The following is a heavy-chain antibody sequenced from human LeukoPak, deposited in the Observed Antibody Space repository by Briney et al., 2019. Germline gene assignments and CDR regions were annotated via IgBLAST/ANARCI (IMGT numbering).Heavy chain of an antibody. Sequence: PSETLSLTCTVSGGSISSGSYYWSWIRQPAGKGLEWIGRIYTSGSTNYNPSLKSRVTISVDTSKNQFSLKLSSVTAADTAVYYCAGGSLYYYYYYMDVWGKGTTVTVSS. D-gene: IGHD3-16*01. CDR2: IYTSGST. V-gene: IGHV4-61*02. CDR3: AGGSLYYYYYYMDV. CDR1: GGSISSGSYY. J-gene: IGHJ6*03.